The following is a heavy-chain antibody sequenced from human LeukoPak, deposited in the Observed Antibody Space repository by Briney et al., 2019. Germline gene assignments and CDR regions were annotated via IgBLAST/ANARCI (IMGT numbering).Heavy chain of an antibody. J-gene: IGHJ4*02. V-gene: IGHV3-21*01. CDR2: ISSSSSYI. Sequence: GGSLRLSCAASGFTFSSYSMNWVRQAPGKGLEWVSSISSSSSYIYYADSVKGRFTISRDNAKNSLYLQMNSLRAEDTAVYYCARVGVRCSSGGIFDYWGQGTLVTVSS. D-gene: IGHD6-19*01. CDR3: ARVGVRCSSGGIFDY. CDR1: GFTFSSYS.